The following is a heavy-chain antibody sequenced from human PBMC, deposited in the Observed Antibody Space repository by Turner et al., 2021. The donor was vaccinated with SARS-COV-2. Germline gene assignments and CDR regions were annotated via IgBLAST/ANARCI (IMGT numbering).Heavy chain of an antibody. CDR2: IYSGGST. J-gene: IGHJ6*02. D-gene: IGHD3-3*02. Sequence: EVQLVASGGGLVQPGVSLILSCAASGVTVSSNYMSWVRQAPGKGLEWVSVIYSGGSTFYAESLKGRFTISRHNSKNTLYLQMNSLRAEDTAVYYCARDLLAYGMDVWGQGTTVTVSS. V-gene: IGHV3-53*04. CDR1: GVTVSSNY. CDR3: ARDLLAYGMDV.